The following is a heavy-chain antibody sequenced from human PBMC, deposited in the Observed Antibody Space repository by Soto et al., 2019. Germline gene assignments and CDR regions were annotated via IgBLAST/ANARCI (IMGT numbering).Heavy chain of an antibody. CDR3: ARVGDYYGMDV. Sequence: SETLSLTCAVYGGSFSGYYWSWIRQPPGRGLEWIGEIYHSGSTNYNPSLKSRVTISVDKSKNQFSLKLSSVTAADTAVYYCARVGDYYGMDVWGQGTTVTVSS. CDR2: IYHSGST. CDR1: GGSFSGYY. D-gene: IGHD2-15*01. J-gene: IGHJ6*02. V-gene: IGHV4-34*01.